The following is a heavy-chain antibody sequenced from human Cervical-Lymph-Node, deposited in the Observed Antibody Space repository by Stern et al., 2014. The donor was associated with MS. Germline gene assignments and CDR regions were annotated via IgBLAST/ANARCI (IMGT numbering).Heavy chain of an antibody. CDR1: EGTASNYP. CDR2: VIPVYGKA. CDR3: AKDNFGALGV. D-gene: IGHD3-10*01. Sequence: QVQLVQSGAEVKGPGSSVKVSCKASEGTASNYPVSWVRQAPGQGLEWMGGVIPVYGKANYSQIFKGRLTITADTSTHTTYMELSSLRLEDTAVYYCAKDNFGALGVWGQGTLVTVSS. V-gene: IGHV1-69*06. J-gene: IGHJ4*02.